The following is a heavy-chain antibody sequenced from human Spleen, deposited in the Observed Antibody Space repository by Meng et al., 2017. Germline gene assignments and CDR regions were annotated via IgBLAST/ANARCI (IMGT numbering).Heavy chain of an antibody. V-gene: IGHV3-30*01. J-gene: IGHJ4*02. Sequence: GGSLRLSCAASGFTFSSYALHWVRQAPGKGLEWVAVISSDGSNKYYADSVKGRFAISRDNSKNTLCLQVNSLRAEDTAVYYCARPFSSNWYYFDYWGQGTLVTVSS. D-gene: IGHD6-13*01. CDR3: ARPFSSNWYYFDY. CDR2: ISSDGSNK. CDR1: GFTFSSYA.